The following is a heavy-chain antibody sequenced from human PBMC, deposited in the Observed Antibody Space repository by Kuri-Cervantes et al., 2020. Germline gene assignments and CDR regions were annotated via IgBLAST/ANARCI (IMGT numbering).Heavy chain of an antibody. CDR3: AKSGYYDFWSGSPSYYYGMDV. D-gene: IGHD3-3*01. Sequence: GGSLRLSCAASGFTFSDYYMSWIRQAPGKGLEWVAVIWYDGSNKYYADSVKGRFTISRDNSKNTLYLQMNSLRAEDTAVYYCAKSGYYDFWSGSPSYYYGMDVWGQGTTVTVSS. J-gene: IGHJ6*02. CDR1: GFTFSDYY. V-gene: IGHV3-33*06. CDR2: IWYDGSNK.